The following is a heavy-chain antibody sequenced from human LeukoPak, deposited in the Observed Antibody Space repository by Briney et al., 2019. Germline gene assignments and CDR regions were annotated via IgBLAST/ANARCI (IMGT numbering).Heavy chain of an antibody. CDR1: GFTFSSFA. J-gene: IGHJ4*02. CDR3: VTSSMTTATAFDY. D-gene: IGHD4-17*01. Sequence: GGSLRLSWAAAGFTFSSFAMSWVRQAPGKGLGWVSAISGSGGSTFYADSVKGRFTISRDNAKNSLYLQMNSLRDEDTAVSYCVTSSMTTATAFDYCGQGPLVTVSS. V-gene: IGHV3-23*01. CDR2: ISGSGGST.